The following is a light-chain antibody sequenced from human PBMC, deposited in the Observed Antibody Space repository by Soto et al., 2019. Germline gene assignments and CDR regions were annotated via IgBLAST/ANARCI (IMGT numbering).Light chain of an antibody. V-gene: IGLV1-40*01. CDR1: SSNIGAGYE. CDR3: SSYAGSSWV. CDR2: GNK. J-gene: IGLJ3*02. Sequence: QSVLTQPSSVSGAPGQRVTISCTGSSSNIGAGYEVHWYQQLPETAPKLLIHGNKNRPAGVPDRFSGSKSGTSASLAITGLQAEDEADYYCSSYAGSSWVFGGGTKLTVL.